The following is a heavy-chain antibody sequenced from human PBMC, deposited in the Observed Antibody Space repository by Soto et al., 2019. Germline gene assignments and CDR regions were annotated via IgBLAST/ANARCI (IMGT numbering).Heavy chain of an antibody. CDR3: ARVSGIYYYGMDV. V-gene: IGHV4-31*03. J-gene: IGHJ6*02. CDR1: GGSISSGGYY. D-gene: IGHD3-10*01. Sequence: PSXTLSLACTVSGGSISSGGYYWSLIRQHPGKGLEWIGYIYYSGSTNYNPSLKSRVTISVDTSKNQFSLKLSSVTAADTAVYYCARVSGIYYYGMDVWGQGTTVTVSS. CDR2: IYYSGST.